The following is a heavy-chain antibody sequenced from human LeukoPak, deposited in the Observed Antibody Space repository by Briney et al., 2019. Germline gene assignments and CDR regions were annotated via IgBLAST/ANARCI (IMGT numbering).Heavy chain of an antibody. D-gene: IGHD6-19*01. Sequence: PGGSLGLSCAAAGFSLSRYWMSWVRQAKGKGLECVAKIREDGSEKHYVDSVKGRFTISRDNAKNSLYLQMNSLRAEDTAVYYCARAVSGWYLNYYCSHMDVWGKGTTAIISS. CDR3: ARAVSGWYLNYYCSHMDV. V-gene: IGHV3-7*01. CDR2: IREDGSEK. J-gene: IGHJ6*03. CDR1: GFSLSRYW.